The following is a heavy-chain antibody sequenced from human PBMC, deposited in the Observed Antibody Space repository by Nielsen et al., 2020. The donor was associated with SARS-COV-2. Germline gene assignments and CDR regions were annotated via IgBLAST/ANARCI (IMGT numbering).Heavy chain of an antibody. Sequence: GGSLRLSCAASGFTFSSYAMHWVRQAPGKGLEWVAVISYDGSNKYYADSVKDRFTISRDNSKNTLYLQMNSLRAEDTAVYYCARMGIDSGSYSDYWGQGTLVTVSS. CDR3: ARMGIDSGSYSDY. V-gene: IGHV3-30*04. D-gene: IGHD1-26*01. CDR1: GFTFSSYA. J-gene: IGHJ4*02. CDR2: ISYDGSNK.